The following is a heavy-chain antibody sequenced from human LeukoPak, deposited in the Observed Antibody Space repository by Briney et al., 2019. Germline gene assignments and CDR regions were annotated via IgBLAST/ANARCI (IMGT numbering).Heavy chain of an antibody. CDR3: AGSGYYYYFDY. D-gene: IGHD3-22*01. J-gene: IGHJ4*02. CDR2: IIPIFGTA. Sequence: SVKVSCKASGGTFSSYAIIWARQAPGQGLEWMGRIIPIFGTANYAQKFQGRVTITTDESTSTAYMELSSLRSEDTAVYYCAGSGYYYYFDYWGQGTLVTVSS. V-gene: IGHV1-69*05. CDR1: GGTFSSYA.